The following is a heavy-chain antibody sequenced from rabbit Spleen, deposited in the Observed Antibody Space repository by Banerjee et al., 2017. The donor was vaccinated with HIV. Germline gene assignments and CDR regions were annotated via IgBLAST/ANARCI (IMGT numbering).Heavy chain of an antibody. Sequence: QSLEESGGGLVKPGGSLTLSCKASGFDFSNYYMNWVRQAPGKGLEWIGYIDPLFGRTYFASWVNGRFTISSHNAQNTLYLQLNSLTVADTATYFCARSDGYYDSGWYYFNLWGPGTLVTVS. CDR3: ARSDGYYDSGWYYFNL. CDR1: GFDFSNYY. V-gene: IGHV1S7*01. CDR2: IDPLFGRT. D-gene: IGHD4-1*01. J-gene: IGHJ4*01.